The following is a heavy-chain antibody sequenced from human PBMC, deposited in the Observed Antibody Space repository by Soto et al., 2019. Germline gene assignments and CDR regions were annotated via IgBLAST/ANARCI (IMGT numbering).Heavy chain of an antibody. CDR3: SKNGTTWFAS. J-gene: IGHJ5*01. CDR2: INAGNGNA. V-gene: IGHV1-3*01. D-gene: IGHD1-1*01. CDR1: GYTFTSYA. Sequence: ASVKVSCKASGYTFTSYAMHWVRQAPGQRLEWMGWINAGNGNANYSQKFQGRVIMTTDTFTSTAYMELRGLRSDDTAMYYCSKNGTTWFASWGQGTPVTVSS.